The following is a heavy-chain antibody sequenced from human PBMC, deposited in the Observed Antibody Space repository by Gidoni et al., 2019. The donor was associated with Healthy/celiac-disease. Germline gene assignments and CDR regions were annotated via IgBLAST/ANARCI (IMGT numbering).Heavy chain of an antibody. CDR1: GFTFSSYA. J-gene: IGHJ3*02. V-gene: IGHV3-30*04. CDR2: ISYDGSNK. CDR3: AKDRIEDSGWYEDDFDI. D-gene: IGHD6-19*01. Sequence: QVKLVESGGGVVQPGRSLRLSCAAPGFTFSSYAMHWVRQAPGKGLEGVAVISYDGSNKYYADSVKGRFTISRDNSKNTLYLQMNSLRAEDTAVYYCAKDRIEDSGWYEDDFDIWGQGTMVTVSS.